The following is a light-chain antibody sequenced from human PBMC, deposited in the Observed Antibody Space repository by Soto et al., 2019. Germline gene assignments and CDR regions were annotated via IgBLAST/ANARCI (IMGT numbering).Light chain of an antibody. CDR2: DAS. Sequence: DIQMTQSPSTLSASVGDRVTITCRASQSINTWLAWYQQKPGKAPNLLIYDASNWASGVPSRFSGSGSGTEFTLTISSLEPEDLAVYFCQQRSNWPRTFGQGTKVDIK. CDR1: QSINTW. V-gene: IGKV1-5*01. CDR3: QQRSNWPRT. J-gene: IGKJ1*01.